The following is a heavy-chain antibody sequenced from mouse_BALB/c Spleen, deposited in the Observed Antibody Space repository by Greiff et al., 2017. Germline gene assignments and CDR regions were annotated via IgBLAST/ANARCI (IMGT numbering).Heavy chain of an antibody. D-gene: IGHD1-1*01. CDR2: ISYDGSN. CDR1: GYSITSGYY. Sequence: EVQRVESGPGLVKPSQSLSLTCSVTGYSITSGYYWNWIRQFPGNKLGWMGYISYDGSNNYNPSLKNRISITRDTSKNQFFLKLNSVTTEDTATYYCARECTTVVALYYFDYWGQGTTLTVSS. J-gene: IGHJ2*01. CDR3: ARECTTVVALYYFDY. V-gene: IGHV3-6*02.